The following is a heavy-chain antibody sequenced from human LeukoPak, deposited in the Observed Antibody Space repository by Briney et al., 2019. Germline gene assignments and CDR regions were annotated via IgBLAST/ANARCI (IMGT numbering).Heavy chain of an antibody. J-gene: IGHJ4*02. CDR2: IRSKANSYAT. Sequence: GGSLRLSCAASGFTFSGSAMHWVRQASGKGLGWVGRIRSKANSYATAYAASVKGRFTISRDDSKNTAYLQMNSLKTEDTAVYYCTRSNYDSSGATFDYWGQGTLVTVSS. CDR1: GFTFSGSA. D-gene: IGHD3-22*01. V-gene: IGHV3-73*01. CDR3: TRSNYDSSGATFDY.